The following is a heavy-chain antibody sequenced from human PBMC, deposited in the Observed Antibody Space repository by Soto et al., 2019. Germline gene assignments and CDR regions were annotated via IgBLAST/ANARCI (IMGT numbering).Heavy chain of an antibody. J-gene: IGHJ4*02. CDR3: ARAKQWLGNPRGGGFDY. D-gene: IGHD6-19*01. CDR1: GFTFSSYS. CDR2: ISSSSSTI. Sequence: EVQLVESGGGLVQPGGSLRLSCAASGFTFSSYSMNWVRQAPGKGLEWVSYISSSSSTIYYADSVKGRFTISRDNAKNSLYLQMNSLRDEDTAVYYCARAKQWLGNPRGGGFDYWGQGTLVTVSS. V-gene: IGHV3-48*02.